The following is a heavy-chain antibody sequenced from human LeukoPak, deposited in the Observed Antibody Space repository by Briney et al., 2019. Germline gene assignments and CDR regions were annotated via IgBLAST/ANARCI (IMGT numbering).Heavy chain of an antibody. D-gene: IGHD1-26*01. J-gene: IGHJ5*02. V-gene: IGHV4-30-4*01. CDR1: GGSISSGDYY. Sequence: PSETLSLTCTVSGGSISSGDYYWSWIRQPPGKALEWIGYIFYSGSTYYNPSLKSRLTISVDTSKNQFSLNLSSVTAADTAMYYCAREIFFSENYYANWFDPWGHGTLVTVAS. CDR3: AREIFFSENYYANWFDP. CDR2: IFYSGST.